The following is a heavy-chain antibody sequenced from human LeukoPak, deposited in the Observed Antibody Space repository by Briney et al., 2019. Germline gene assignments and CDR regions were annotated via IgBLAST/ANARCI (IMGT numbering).Heavy chain of an antibody. J-gene: IGHJ4*02. V-gene: IGHV3-30*03. CDR2: ISYDGSNK. CDR1: GFTFSSYG. D-gene: IGHD3-3*01. Sequence: GGSLRLSCAASGFTFSSYGMHWVRQAPGKGLEWVAVISYDGSNKYYADSVKGRFTISRDNSKNTLYLQMNSLRAEDTAVYYCATDLAGHWGQGTLVTVSS. CDR3: ATDLAGH.